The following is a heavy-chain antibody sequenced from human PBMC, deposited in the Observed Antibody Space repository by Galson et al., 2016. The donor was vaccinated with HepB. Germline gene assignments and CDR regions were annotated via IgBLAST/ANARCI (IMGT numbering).Heavy chain of an antibody. CDR3: AKVYSRTRYYWYGMDV. V-gene: IGHV3-23*01. J-gene: IGHJ6*02. CDR1: GLTFNIQY. Sequence: SLRLSCAVSGLTFNIQYMSWVRQPPGKGLESVSGISDSGDETYYADSVKGRFAISRDNAKKTLWLQMNSLRAEDTAVYYCAKVYSRTRYYWYGMDVWGQGTTVTVSS. D-gene: IGHD2-21*01. CDR2: ISDSGDET.